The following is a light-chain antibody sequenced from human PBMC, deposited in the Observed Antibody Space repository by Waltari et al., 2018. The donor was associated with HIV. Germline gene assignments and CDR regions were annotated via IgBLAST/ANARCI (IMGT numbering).Light chain of an antibody. Sequence: IAMTQSPATLSVSPGERATLSCRARQRISNNLAWFQQRPGQAPRLLIYDASFRATGIPARFSGSGVGTEFTLTVSFLQSEDFAVYYCHQYHDWYTFGQGTKLEIK. CDR1: QRISNN. CDR2: DAS. J-gene: IGKJ2*01. V-gene: IGKV3D-15*03. CDR3: HQYHDWYT.